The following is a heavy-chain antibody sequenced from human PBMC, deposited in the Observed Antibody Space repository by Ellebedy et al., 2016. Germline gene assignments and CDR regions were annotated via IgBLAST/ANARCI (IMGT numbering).Heavy chain of an antibody. CDR1: GGSFSGYY. J-gene: IGHJ4*02. CDR3: AREINGSGSRFYDS. Sequence: SETLSLXXAVYGGSFSGYYWSWIRQPPGKGLEWIGEINHSGSTNYNPSLKGRATMSVDMSKGQFSLKITSVTAADTAVYFCAREINGSGSRFYDSWGQGILVTVSS. V-gene: IGHV4-34*01. D-gene: IGHD3-10*01. CDR2: INHSGST.